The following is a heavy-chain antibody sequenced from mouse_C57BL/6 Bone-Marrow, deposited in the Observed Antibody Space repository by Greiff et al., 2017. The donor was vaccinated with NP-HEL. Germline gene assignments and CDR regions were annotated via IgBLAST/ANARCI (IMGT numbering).Heavy chain of an antibody. CDR3: ARWRISVVKGYYFDY. V-gene: IGHV1-55*01. D-gene: IGHD1-1*01. CDR1: GYTFTSYW. CDR2: IYPGSGST. Sequence: VQLQQPGAELVKPGASVKMSCKASGYTFTSYWITWVKQRPGQGLEWIGDIYPGSGSTNYNEKFKSKATLTVDTSSSTAYMQLSSLTSEDSAVYYCARWRISVVKGYYFDYWGQGTTLTVSS. J-gene: IGHJ2*01.